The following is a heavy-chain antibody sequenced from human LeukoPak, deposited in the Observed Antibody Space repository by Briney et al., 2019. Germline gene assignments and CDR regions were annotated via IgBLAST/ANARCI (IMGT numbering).Heavy chain of an antibody. CDR2: ISGSGGST. D-gene: IGHD6-19*01. Sequence: GGSLRLSCAASGFTFSSYAMSWVRQAPGKGLEWVSAISGSGGSTYYADSVKGRFTISRDNSKNTLYLQMNSLRAEDTAVYYCAKDRASSRYSSGWLEGSFDYWGQGTLVTVSS. J-gene: IGHJ4*02. CDR1: GFTFSSYA. V-gene: IGHV3-23*01. CDR3: AKDRASSRYSSGWLEGSFDY.